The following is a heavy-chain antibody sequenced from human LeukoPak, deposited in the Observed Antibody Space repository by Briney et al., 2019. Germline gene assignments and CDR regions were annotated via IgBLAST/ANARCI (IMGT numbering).Heavy chain of an antibody. D-gene: IGHD2-2*01. V-gene: IGHV3-21*01. CDR3: ARVAGYCDSTSNCYSDY. J-gene: IGHJ4*02. CDR1: GFTFNIYT. Sequence: GGSLRLSCAASGFTFNIYTMNWVRQSPGKGLEWVSSISSSSSNLYYADSVKGRFTISRDNAKNSLYLQMNSLRAEDTAVYYCARVAGYCDSTSNCYSDYWGQETLVTVSS. CDR2: ISSSSSNL.